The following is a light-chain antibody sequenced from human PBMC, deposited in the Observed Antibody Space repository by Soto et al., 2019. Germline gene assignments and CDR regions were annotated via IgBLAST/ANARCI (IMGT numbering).Light chain of an antibody. V-gene: IGKV3-15*01. Sequence: IVMTQSPASLSVSPGEGATLSCRASQSVSNNLAWYQQKPGQAPRLLIYGASTRATGIPARFSGSGSGTDFTLTISSLQSEDFAVYYCQQYNNWPRGTLGQGTNLDIK. CDR3: QQYNNWPRGT. CDR1: QSVSNN. J-gene: IGKJ1*01. CDR2: GAS.